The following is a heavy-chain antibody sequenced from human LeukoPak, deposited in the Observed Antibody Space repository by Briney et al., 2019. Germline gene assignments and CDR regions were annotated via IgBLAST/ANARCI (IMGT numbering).Heavy chain of an antibody. D-gene: IGHD1-26*01. V-gene: IGHV4-39*01. CDR3: ARLPGGY. CDR2: IHYGGNT. J-gene: IGHJ4*02. Sequence: PSETLSLTCTVSGGSLSSTSSYWGWIRQPPGKGLEWIGYIHYGGNTNYNPSLKSRVTISFDTSKNQFSLNLISATAADTAVYYCARLPGGYWGQGTLVAVSP. CDR1: GGSLSSTSSY.